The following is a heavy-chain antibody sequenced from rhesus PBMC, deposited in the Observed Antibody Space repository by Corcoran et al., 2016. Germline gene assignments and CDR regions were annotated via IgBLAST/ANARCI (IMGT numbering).Heavy chain of an antibody. Sequence: EVQLVESGGGLVQPGGSLRLSCAASGFTFSDHYMYWVRQAPGKGVEWVGFIRSKAYGGTAEYAASLKGRFIIARDDSKSIAYLQMNSLKTEDTAVYYCTRDRGSSYVFDYWGQGVLVTVSS. CDR3: TRDRGSSYVFDY. CDR1: GFTFSDHY. J-gene: IGHJ4*01. V-gene: IGHV3-184*01. D-gene: IGHD6-43*01. CDR2: IRSKAYGGTA.